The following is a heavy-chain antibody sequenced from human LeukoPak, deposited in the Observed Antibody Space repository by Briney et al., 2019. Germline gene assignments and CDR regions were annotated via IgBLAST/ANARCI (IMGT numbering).Heavy chain of an antibody. CDR1: GGSISSGGYS. Sequence: SETLSLTCAVSGGSISSGGYSWSWIRQPPGKGLEWIGYIYHSGSTYYNPSLKSRVTISVDRSKNQFSLKLSSVTAADTAVYYCARGLGYCSSTSCGPFDPWGQGTLVTASS. V-gene: IGHV4-30-2*01. D-gene: IGHD2-2*01. CDR3: ARGLGYCSSTSCGPFDP. J-gene: IGHJ5*02. CDR2: IYHSGST.